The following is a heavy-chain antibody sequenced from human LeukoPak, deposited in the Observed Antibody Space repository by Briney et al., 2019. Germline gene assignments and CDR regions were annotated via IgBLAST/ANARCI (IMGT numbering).Heavy chain of an antibody. V-gene: IGHV4-34*01. CDR2: INHSGST. CDR3: ARGPSYRWLRSRAGYFQH. J-gene: IGHJ1*01. D-gene: IGHD5-12*01. Sequence: PSETLSLTCAVYGGSFSGYYWSWIRQPPGKGLEWIGGINHSGSTNYNPSLKSRVTISVDTSKNQFSLKLSSVTAADTAVYYCARGPSYRWLRSRAGYFQHWGQGTLVTVSS. CDR1: GGSFSGYY.